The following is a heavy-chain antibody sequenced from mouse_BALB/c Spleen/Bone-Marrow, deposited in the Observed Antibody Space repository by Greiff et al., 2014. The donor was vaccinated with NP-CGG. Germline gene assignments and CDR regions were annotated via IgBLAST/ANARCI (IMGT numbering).Heavy chain of an antibody. CDR3: ARGYYDYVYAMDY. CDR1: GFNIKDTY. V-gene: IGHV14-3*02. Sequence: VQLKQSGAELVKPGASVKLSCTASGFNIKDTYMHWVKQRPEQGLEWIGRIDPANGNTKYDPKFQGKATITADTSSNTAYLQLGSLTSEDTAVYYCARGYYDYVYAMDYWGQGTSVTVSS. J-gene: IGHJ4*01. D-gene: IGHD2-4*01. CDR2: IDPANGNT.